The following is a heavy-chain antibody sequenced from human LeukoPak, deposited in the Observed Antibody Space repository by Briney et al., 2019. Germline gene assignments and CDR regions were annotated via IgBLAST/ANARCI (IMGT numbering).Heavy chain of an antibody. D-gene: IGHD3-10*01. Sequence: GGSLRLSCAASGFTFSSYAMSWVRQAPGKGLEWVSTISGSGGSTYYADSVKGRFTISRDNSKNTLYLQRNSLRAEDTAVCYCAKEPPERRVRGAIPRYFGYWGQGTLVTVSS. V-gene: IGHV3-23*01. CDR2: ISGSGGST. J-gene: IGHJ4*02. CDR3: AKEPPERRVRGAIPRYFGY. CDR1: GFTFSSYA.